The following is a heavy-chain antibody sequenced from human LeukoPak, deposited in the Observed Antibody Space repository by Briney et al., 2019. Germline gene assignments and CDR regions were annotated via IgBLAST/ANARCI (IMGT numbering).Heavy chain of an antibody. V-gene: IGHV3-73*01. Sequence: GGSLKLSCAASGFTFSGSAMHWFRQASGKGLEWVGRIRSKANSYATAYAASVKGRFTISRDDSKNTLYLQMNSLKTEDTAVYYCTTDVVVATEWGQGTLVTVSS. CDR3: TTDVVVATE. CDR1: GFTFSGSA. D-gene: IGHD2-15*01. J-gene: IGHJ4*02. CDR2: IRSKANSYAT.